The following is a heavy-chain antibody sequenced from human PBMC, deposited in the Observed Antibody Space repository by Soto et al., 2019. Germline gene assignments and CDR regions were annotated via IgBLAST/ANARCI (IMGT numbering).Heavy chain of an antibody. CDR3: AHRLSGYSWNGGYFDY. V-gene: IGHV2-5*02. Sequence: QITLKESGPTLVKPTQPLTLTCTFSGFSLTTRPMGVGWIRQPPGKALEWLVVIYWDDDKRYSPSLKSRLTITKDTSGNQVVHTMTNMDPVDTATYYCAHRLSGYSWNGGYFDYWGQGALVTVSS. CDR1: GFSLTTRPMG. J-gene: IGHJ4*02. D-gene: IGHD1-1*01. CDR2: IYWDDDK.